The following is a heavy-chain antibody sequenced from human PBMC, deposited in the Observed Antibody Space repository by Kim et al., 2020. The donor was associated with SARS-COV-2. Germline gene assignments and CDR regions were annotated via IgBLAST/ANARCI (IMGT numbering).Heavy chain of an antibody. Sequence: YVDSVKGRFTISRDSAKNSVYLQMNSLRVEDTAVYYCARGGLYGDYEKDSWGQGTLVTVSS. CDR3: ARGGLYGDYEKDS. V-gene: IGHV3-7*01. J-gene: IGHJ4*02. D-gene: IGHD4-17*01.